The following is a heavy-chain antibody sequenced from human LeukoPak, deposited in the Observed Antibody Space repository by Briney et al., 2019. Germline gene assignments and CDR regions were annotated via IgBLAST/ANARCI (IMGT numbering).Heavy chain of an antibody. CDR3: ARDRGAVAAGRWFDP. J-gene: IGHJ5*02. CDR2: IYYSGST. V-gene: IGHV4-59*01. Sequence: SETLSLTCAVYGGSFSGYYWSWIRQPPGKGLEWIGYIYYSGSTNYNPSLKSRVTISVDTSKNQFSLKLSSVTAADTAVYYCARDRGAVAAGRWFDPWGQGTLVTVSS. D-gene: IGHD6-19*01. CDR1: GGSFSGYY.